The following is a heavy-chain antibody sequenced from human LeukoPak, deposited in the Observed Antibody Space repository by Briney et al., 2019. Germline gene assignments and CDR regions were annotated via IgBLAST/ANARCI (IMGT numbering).Heavy chain of an antibody. V-gene: IGHV3-7*01. Sequence: GGSLRLSCAASGFTFSSYSMNWVRQAPGKGLEWVANIKQDGSEKYYVDSVKGRFTISRDNAKNSLYLQMNSLRAEDTAVYYCARDFCSSTSCYTRGLDYWGQGTLVTVSS. J-gene: IGHJ4*02. CDR2: IKQDGSEK. CDR1: GFTFSSYS. D-gene: IGHD2-2*02. CDR3: ARDFCSSTSCYTRGLDY.